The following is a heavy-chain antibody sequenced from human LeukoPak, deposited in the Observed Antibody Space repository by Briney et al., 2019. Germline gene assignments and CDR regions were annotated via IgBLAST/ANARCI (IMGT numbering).Heavy chain of an antibody. Sequence: PSETLSLTCTVSGGSISSYYWSWIRQPPGKGLEWIGYIYYSGSTNYNPSLKSRVTISVDTSKNQFSLKLSSVTAADTAVYYCARGPSYYDFWSGYYEYFQHWGQGTLVIVSS. CDR3: ARGPSYYDFWSGYYEYFQH. J-gene: IGHJ1*01. D-gene: IGHD3-3*01. CDR2: IYYSGST. CDR1: GGSISSYY. V-gene: IGHV4-59*01.